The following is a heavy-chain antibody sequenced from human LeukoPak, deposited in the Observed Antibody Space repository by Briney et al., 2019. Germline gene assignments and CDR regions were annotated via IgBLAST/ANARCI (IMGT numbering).Heavy chain of an antibody. Sequence: GGSLRLSCAAYGFTFSIYAMSWVRQAPGKGLEWVSAISGRGGSTYYADSVKGRFTISRDNSKNTLYPQMNSLRAEDTAVYYCAKDRGFLDPLDGMDVWGQGTTVTVSS. CDR2: ISGRGGST. J-gene: IGHJ6*02. V-gene: IGHV3-23*01. CDR1: GFTFSIYA. CDR3: AKDRGFLDPLDGMDV. D-gene: IGHD3/OR15-3a*01.